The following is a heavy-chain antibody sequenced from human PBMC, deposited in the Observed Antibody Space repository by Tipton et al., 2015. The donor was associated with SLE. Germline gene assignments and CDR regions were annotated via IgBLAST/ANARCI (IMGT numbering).Heavy chain of an antibody. CDR2: INPNSGGT. Sequence: QSGPEVKKPGASVKVSCKASGYTFTDYYMHWVRQAPGQGLEWMGWINPNSGGTNYAQKFQGRVTMTRDTSISTAYMELSRLRSDDTAVYYCATHCGSTNCYGHYFYMDVWGKGTTVTVSS. CDR1: GYTFTDYY. V-gene: IGHV1-2*02. D-gene: IGHD2-2*01. J-gene: IGHJ6*03. CDR3: ATHCGSTNCYGHYFYMDV.